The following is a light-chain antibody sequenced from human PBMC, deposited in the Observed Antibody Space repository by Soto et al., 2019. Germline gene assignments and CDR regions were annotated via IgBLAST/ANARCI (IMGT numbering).Light chain of an antibody. CDR3: QQRSDWPLT. Sequence: EIVLTQSPATLSLSPGERATLSCRASQSLSSYLAWYQQRRGQAPRLLIYYASRRATGIPARFSGSGSGTDFTLSISSLEPEDFAVYYCQQRSDWPLTFGGGTKIEIK. CDR2: YAS. CDR1: QSLSSY. J-gene: IGKJ4*01. V-gene: IGKV3-11*01.